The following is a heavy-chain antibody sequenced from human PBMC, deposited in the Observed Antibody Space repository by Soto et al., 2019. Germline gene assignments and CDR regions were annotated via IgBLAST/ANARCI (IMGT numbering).Heavy chain of an antibody. V-gene: IGHV3-23*01. CDR3: AKDHMASTQFDY. CDR2: ISGSGGST. J-gene: IGHJ4*02. D-gene: IGHD2-21*01. Sequence: LRLSCAASGFTFSSYAMSWVRQAPGKGLEWVSAISGSGGSTYYADSVKGRFTISRDNSKNTLYLQMNSLRAEDTAVYYCAKDHMASTQFDYWGQGTLVTVSS. CDR1: GFTFSSYA.